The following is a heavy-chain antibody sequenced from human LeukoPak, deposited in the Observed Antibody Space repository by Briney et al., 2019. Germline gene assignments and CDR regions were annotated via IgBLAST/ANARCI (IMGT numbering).Heavy chain of an antibody. V-gene: IGHV3-48*01. CDR1: GFTFSSYS. J-gene: IGHJ4*02. Sequence: GSLRLSCAASGFTFSSYSMNWVRQAPGKGLEWVSYISSSSSTIYYADSVKGRFTISRDNAKNSLYLQMNSLRAEDTAVYYCARDRGSGNYGARFFDYWGQGTLVTVSS. CDR2: ISSSSSTI. D-gene: IGHD1-26*01. CDR3: ARDRGSGNYGARFFDY.